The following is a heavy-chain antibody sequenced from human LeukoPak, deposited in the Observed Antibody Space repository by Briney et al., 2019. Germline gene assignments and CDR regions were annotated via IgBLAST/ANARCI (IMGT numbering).Heavy chain of an antibody. CDR1: GFTFSSYS. Sequence: GGSLRLSCAASGFTFSSYSMNWVHQAPGKGLEWVSCISTSSSYIYYADSVKGRFTISRDNAKNSLYLQMNSLRAEDTAVYYCARVQRGYDLILRKDYYYYMDVWGKGTTVTVSS. CDR2: ISTSSSYI. V-gene: IGHV3-21*01. CDR3: ARVQRGYDLILRKDYYYYMDV. J-gene: IGHJ6*03. D-gene: IGHD5-12*01.